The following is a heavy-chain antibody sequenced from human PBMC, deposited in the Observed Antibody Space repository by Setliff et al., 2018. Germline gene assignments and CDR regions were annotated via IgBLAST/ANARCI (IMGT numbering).Heavy chain of an antibody. J-gene: IGHJ3*02. D-gene: IGHD6-19*01. V-gene: IGHV5-51*01. CDR1: GYSFSSYW. CDR3: ARQAVAGNDAFDI. CDR2: IFPGNSDT. Sequence: GESLKISCKGSGYSFSSYWIGWVRQMPGKGLEWMGIIFPGNSDTRYSPSFQGQVTISADKSISTAYLQWSSLKASDTAMYYCARQAVAGNDAFDIWGQGTMVTVSS.